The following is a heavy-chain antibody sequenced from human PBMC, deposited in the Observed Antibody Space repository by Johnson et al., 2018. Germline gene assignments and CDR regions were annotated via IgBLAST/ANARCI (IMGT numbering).Heavy chain of an antibody. CDR3: GRGRRKKMVSGTTNLFLDHYHEYMDV. CDR2: INHSGST. CDR1: GGSFSGYY. J-gene: IGHJ6*03. V-gene: IGHV4-34*01. D-gene: IGHD1-14*01. Sequence: QVQLQQWGAGLLKPSETLSLTCAVYGGSFSGYYWSWIRQPPGKGLEWIGEINHSGSTNYNPSLKGRVTMSLHTSKNQFSLKLTSVTAEDTAVYFCGRGRRKKMVSGTTNLFLDHYHEYMDVWDKATTLTVSS.